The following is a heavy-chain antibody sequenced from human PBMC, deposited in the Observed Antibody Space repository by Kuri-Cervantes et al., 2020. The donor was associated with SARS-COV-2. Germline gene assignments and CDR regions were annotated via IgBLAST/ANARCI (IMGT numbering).Heavy chain of an antibody. D-gene: IGHD1/OR15-1a*01. V-gene: IGHV3-30-3*01. CDR1: GFTFTSHA. Sequence: GESLKISCAASGFTFTSHAMHWVRQAPGKGLEWVAVISYDGSNKYYADSVKGRFTISRDNSKNTLYLQMNSLRAEDTAVYYCAGEQEQFDYWGQGTLVTVS. CDR3: AGEQEQFDY. J-gene: IGHJ4*02. CDR2: ISYDGSNK.